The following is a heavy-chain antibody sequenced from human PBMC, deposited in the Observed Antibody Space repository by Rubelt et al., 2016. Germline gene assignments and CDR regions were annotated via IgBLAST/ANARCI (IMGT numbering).Heavy chain of an antibody. Sequence: QLQLQESGPGLVKPSETLSLTCTVSGGSISSSSYYWGWIRQPPGKGLEWIGRIYYSGSTYYNPSLKSRVTISVDTSKHPFSLKLSSVTAADTAVYYCARDPRAGTTSFDYWGQGTLVTVSS. CDR3: ARDPRAGTTSFDY. V-gene: IGHV4-39*07. CDR2: IYYSGST. D-gene: IGHD1-7*01. CDR1: GGSISSSSYY. J-gene: IGHJ4*02.